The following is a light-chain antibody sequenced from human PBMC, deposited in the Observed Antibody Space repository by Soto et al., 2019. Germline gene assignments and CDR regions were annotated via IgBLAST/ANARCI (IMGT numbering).Light chain of an antibody. Sequence: QMTQSPSSLSASVGEKIIITCRASRDVGSDVSWYQQKPGQAPKLLIYAASNLYTGVPSRFSGSGSGTDFTLTIDNLQPDDFATYYCQQYNSDPLTFGGGTKVDIK. J-gene: IGKJ4*01. CDR2: AAS. CDR3: QQYNSDPLT. CDR1: RDVGSD. V-gene: IGKV1-17*02.